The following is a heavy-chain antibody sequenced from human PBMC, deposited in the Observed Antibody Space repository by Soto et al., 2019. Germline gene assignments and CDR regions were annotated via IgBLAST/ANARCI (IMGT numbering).Heavy chain of an antibody. CDR3: ASLDDYGDPLNYYNYGMDV. CDR2: IIPIFGTA. J-gene: IGHJ6*02. Sequence: QVQLVQSGAEVKKPGSSVKVSCKASGGTFSSYAISWVRQAPGQGLEWMGGIIPIFGTANYAQKFQGRVTITADESTSTAYMELSSLRSEDTAVYYCASLDDYGDPLNYYNYGMDVWGQGTTVTVSS. D-gene: IGHD4-17*01. V-gene: IGHV1-69*01. CDR1: GGTFSSYA.